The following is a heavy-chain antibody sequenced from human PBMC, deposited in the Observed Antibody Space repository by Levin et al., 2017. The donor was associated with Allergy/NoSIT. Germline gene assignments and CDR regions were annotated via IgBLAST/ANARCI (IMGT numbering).Heavy chain of an antibody. D-gene: IGHD2-2*01. CDR1: GGTFSSYA. J-gene: IGHJ6*03. Sequence: SVKVSCKASGGTFSSYAISWVRQAPGQGLEWMGGIIPIFGTANYAQKFQGRVTITADKSTSTAYMELSSLRSEDTAVYYCASGPKGYCSSTSCAPYYYYYMDVWGKGTTVTVSS. V-gene: IGHV1-69*06. CDR3: ASGPKGYCSSTSCAPYYYYYMDV. CDR2: IIPIFGTA.